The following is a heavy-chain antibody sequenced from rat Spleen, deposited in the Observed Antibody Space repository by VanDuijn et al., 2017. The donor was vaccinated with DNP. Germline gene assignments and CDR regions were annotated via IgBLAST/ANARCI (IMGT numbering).Heavy chain of an antibody. V-gene: IGHV3-1*01. CDR1: GYSITSGY. CDR3: ARARQQSPYLYFDF. Sequence: EVQLQESGPGLVKPSQSLSLTCSVTGYSITSGYGWNWIRKFPGNKLEWMGYISYSGSTSYNPSLKSRISITRDTSKNQFFLQLNSVTTEDTATYYCARARQQSPYLYFDFWGPGTMVTVSS. CDR2: ISYSGST. J-gene: IGHJ1*01. D-gene: IGHD1-1*01.